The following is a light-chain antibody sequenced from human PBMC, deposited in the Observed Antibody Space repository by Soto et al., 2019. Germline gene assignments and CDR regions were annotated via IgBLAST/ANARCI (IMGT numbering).Light chain of an antibody. CDR3: QTWGTGSNWV. Sequence: SLGASVKLTCTLSSGHSSYAIAWHQQQPEKGPRYLMKLNSDGSHSKGDGIPDRFSGSSSGAERYLTISSLQSEDEADYYCQTWGTGSNWVFGGGTKVTVL. V-gene: IGLV4-69*01. CDR2: LNSDGSH. CDR1: SGHSSYA. J-gene: IGLJ3*02.